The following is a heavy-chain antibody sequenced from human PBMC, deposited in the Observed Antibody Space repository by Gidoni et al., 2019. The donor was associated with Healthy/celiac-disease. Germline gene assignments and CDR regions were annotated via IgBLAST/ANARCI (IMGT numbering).Heavy chain of an antibody. J-gene: IGHJ3*02. CDR2: IYYSGGT. CDR1: GGSISRYY. V-gene: IGHV4-59*01. CDR3: ARDDGTWDAFDI. Sequence: QVQLQESGPGLVKPSETLSLTCTVSGGSISRYYWSWIRQPPGKGLEWIGYIYYSGGTNYNPSLKSRVTISVDTSKNQFSLKLSSVTAADTAVYYCARDDGTWDAFDIWGQGTMVTVSS.